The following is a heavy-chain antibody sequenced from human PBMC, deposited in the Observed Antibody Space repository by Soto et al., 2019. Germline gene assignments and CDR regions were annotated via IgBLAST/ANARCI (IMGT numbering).Heavy chain of an antibody. CDR3: ARRVCSGGSCHGGFDY. Sequence: GASVKVSCKASGGTFSSYTISWVRQAPGQGLEWMGRIIPILGIANYAQKFQGRVTITADKSTSTAYMELSSLRSEDTAVYYCARRVCSGGSCHGGFDYWGQGTLVTVSS. D-gene: IGHD2-15*01. CDR1: GGTFSSYT. CDR2: IIPILGIA. J-gene: IGHJ4*02. V-gene: IGHV1-69*02.